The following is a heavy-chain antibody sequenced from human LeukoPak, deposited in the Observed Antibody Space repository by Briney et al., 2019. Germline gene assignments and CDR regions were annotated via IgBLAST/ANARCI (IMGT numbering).Heavy chain of an antibody. D-gene: IGHD3-9*01. Sequence: PSETLSLTCTVSGGSISSSSYYWGWIRQPPGKGLEWIGSIYYSGSTYYNPFLKSRVTISVDTSKNQFSLKLSSVTAADTAVYYCARASPYYDILTGYSNNFDYWGQGTLVTVSS. J-gene: IGHJ4*02. CDR2: IYYSGST. CDR1: GGSISSSSYY. CDR3: ARASPYYDILTGYSNNFDY. V-gene: IGHV4-39*01.